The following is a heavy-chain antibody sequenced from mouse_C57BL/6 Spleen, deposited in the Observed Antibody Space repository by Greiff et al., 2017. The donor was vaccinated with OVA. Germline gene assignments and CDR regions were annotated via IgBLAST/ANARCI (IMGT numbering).Heavy chain of an antibody. CDR2: IYPGDGDT. CDR3: ARAGVAGYFDV. CDR1: GYAFSSSW. V-gene: IGHV1-82*01. J-gene: IGHJ1*03. Sequence: QVQLQQSGPELVKPGASVKISCKASGYAFSSSWMNWVKQRPGKGLEWIGRIYPGDGDTNYNGKFKGKATLTADKSSSTAYMQLSSLTSEDSAVYVCARAGVAGYFDVWGTGTTVTVSS.